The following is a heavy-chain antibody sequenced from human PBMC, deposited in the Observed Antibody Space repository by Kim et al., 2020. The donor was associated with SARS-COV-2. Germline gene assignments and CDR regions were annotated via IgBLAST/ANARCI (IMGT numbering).Heavy chain of an antibody. CDR3: ARDSQGTSRYYYYYDGLEV. CDR1: GGFIKSSSYY. J-gene: IGHJ6*02. Sequence: SETLSLTCSVSGGFIKSSSYYWVRVRQSQGMGLVWIGSINKSGNTIYNPSLKSRVSISADTSKNQFSLRLRSVTAADTAVYYCARDSQGTSRYYYYYDGLEVWGQGTTVTVSS. V-gene: IGHV4-39*07. CDR2: INKSGNT.